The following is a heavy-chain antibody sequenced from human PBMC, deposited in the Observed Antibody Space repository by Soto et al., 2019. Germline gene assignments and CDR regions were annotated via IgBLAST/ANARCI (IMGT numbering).Heavy chain of an antibody. D-gene: IGHD3-10*01. CDR1: GGTFSSYD. CDR3: ASDSTVGSRSDY. V-gene: IGHV1-69*13. J-gene: IGHJ4*02. CDR2: IIPIFGTA. Sequence: SVRVSCKASGGTFSSYDISWVRQAPGQGLEWMGGIIPIFGTANYAQKFQGRVTITADESTCTAYMELSSLRSEGTAGYYCASDSTVGSRSDYWGQGTRVPVSS.